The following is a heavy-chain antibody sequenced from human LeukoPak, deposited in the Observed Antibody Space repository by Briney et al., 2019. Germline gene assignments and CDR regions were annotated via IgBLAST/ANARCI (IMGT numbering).Heavy chain of an antibody. Sequence: SETLSLTCTVSGGSISNYYWSWIRQPPGKGLEWIGRIYTSGSTNYNPSLKSRVTISVDTSKNQFSLKLSSVTAADTAVYYCARSYYYYYYYMDVWGKGTTVTISS. V-gene: IGHV4-4*08. CDR3: ARSYYYYYYYMDV. CDR2: IYTSGST. CDR1: GGSISNYY. J-gene: IGHJ6*03.